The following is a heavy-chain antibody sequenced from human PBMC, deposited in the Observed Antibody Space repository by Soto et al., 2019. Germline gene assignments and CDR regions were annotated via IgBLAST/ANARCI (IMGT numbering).Heavy chain of an antibody. CDR1: GGTFSSYT. Sequence: ASVKVSCKASGGTFSSYTISWVRQAPGQGLEWMGWISAYNGNTNYAQKFQGWVTMTRDTSISTAYMELSRLRSDDTAVYYCARASNGWQQLVLGYWGQGTLVTVSS. D-gene: IGHD6-13*01. CDR2: ISAYNGNT. V-gene: IGHV1-2*04. J-gene: IGHJ4*02. CDR3: ARASNGWQQLVLGY.